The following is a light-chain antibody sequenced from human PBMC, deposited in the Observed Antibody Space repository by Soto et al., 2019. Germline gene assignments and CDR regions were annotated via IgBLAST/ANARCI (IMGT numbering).Light chain of an antibody. CDR1: SSDVGGYNY. CDR2: EVS. Sequence: QSVLTQPPSASGSPGQSVTISCTGTSSDVGGYNYVSWYQQHPGKAPKVIIYEVSKRPSGVPDRFSGSKSGSTASLTVSGLQAEDEADYYCSSYAVTNTFVFGAGRKVNV. J-gene: IGLJ1*01. V-gene: IGLV2-8*01. CDR3: SSYAVTNTFV.